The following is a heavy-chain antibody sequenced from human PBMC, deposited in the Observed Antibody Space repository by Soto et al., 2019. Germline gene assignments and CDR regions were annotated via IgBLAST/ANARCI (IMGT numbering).Heavy chain of an antibody. D-gene: IGHD3-10*01. J-gene: IGHJ4*02. CDR2: IYPGGST. CDR1: GGSLSRSGNY. Sequence: SETLSLTCVVSGGSLSRSGNYWAWIRQHPGRGLEWIGYIYPGGSTRYSPSLRSRVSISVDTSNNQFSLKLNSMSVADTAIYFCARGFYGSGSYFQAYFDYWGQGIQVTVS. CDR3: ARGFYGSGSYFQAYFDY. V-gene: IGHV4-31*11.